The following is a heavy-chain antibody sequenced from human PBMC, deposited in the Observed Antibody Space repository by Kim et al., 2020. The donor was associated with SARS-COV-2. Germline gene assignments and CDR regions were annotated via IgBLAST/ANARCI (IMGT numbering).Heavy chain of an antibody. Sequence: GGSLRLSCAASGFTFSSYSMNWVRQAPGKGLEWVSSISSSSSYIYYADSVKGRFTISRDNAKNSLYLQMNSLRAEDTAVYYCARDLTYCSGGSCYLRYYYYYYGMDVWGQGTTVTVSS. CDR3: ARDLTYCSGGSCYLRYYYYYYGMDV. J-gene: IGHJ6*02. CDR2: ISSSSSYI. D-gene: IGHD2-15*01. V-gene: IGHV3-21*01. CDR1: GFTFSSYS.